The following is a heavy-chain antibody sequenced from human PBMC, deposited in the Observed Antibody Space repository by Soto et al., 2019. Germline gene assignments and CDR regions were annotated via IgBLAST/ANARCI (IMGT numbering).Heavy chain of an antibody. D-gene: IGHD6-19*01. CDR3: ARPRAYSSGQDPNSYGMDV. CDR2: IIPIFGTA. CDR1: GGTFSSYA. J-gene: IGHJ6*02. V-gene: IGHV1-69*13. Sequence: SVKVSCKASGGTFSSYAISWGRQAPGQGLEWMGGIIPIFGTANYAQKFQGRVTITADESTSTAYMELSSLRSEDTAVYYCARPRAYSSGQDPNSYGMDVWGQGTTVTVSS.